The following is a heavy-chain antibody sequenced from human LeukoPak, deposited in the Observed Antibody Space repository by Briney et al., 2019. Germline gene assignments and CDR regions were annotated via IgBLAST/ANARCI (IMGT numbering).Heavy chain of an antibody. CDR3: ASTRWLQLWLDY. J-gene: IGHJ4*02. CDR1: GGSISSSSYY. CDR2: IYYSGST. Sequence: SGTLSLTCTVSGGSISSSSYYWGWIRQPPGKGLEWIGSIYYSGSTYYNPSLKSRVTISVDTSKNQFSLKLSSVTAADTAVYYCASTRWLQLWLDYWGQGTLVTVSS. D-gene: IGHD5-24*01. V-gene: IGHV4-39*01.